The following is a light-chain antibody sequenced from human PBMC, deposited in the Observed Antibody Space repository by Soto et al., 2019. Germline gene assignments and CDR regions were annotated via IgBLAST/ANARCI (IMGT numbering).Light chain of an antibody. Sequence: QSALTQPASVSGAPGQSITISCTGTSSDVGNYDYVSWYQQHPGNAPQLMIYEVSNRPSGVSNRFSGSKSGNTASLTISGLQAEDEADSYCSSYTSTSTLDVCGTGTQVNVL. CDR3: SSYTSTSTLDV. J-gene: IGLJ1*01. CDR2: EVS. V-gene: IGLV2-14*01. CDR1: SSDVGNYDY.